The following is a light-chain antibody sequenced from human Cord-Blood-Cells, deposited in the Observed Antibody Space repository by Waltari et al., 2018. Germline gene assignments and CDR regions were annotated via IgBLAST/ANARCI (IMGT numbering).Light chain of an antibody. CDR3: SSRNNDV. Sequence: SPESSQSPAVSVSLGQTFTIRCHGNSLRCYYASWHQQKPGQAPVLVMYGTNNRPAGIPDRFSGSSSGNTVPVTITEAQEEDESDYYCSSRNNDVFGTGTKLTVL. V-gene: IGLV3-19*01. J-gene: IGLJ1*01. CDR2: GTN. CDR1: SLRCYY.